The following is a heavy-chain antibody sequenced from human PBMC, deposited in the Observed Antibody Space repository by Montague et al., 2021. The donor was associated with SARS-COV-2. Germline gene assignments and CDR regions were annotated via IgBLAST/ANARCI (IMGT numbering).Heavy chain of an antibody. V-gene: IGHV4-34*01. CDR2: INHSGTT. Sequence: SETLSLTCAVYGGSFSGYYWTWIRQSPGKGLEWIAEINHSGTTNYNFNPSLRSRVTISVDTSKIQFSLKLSSVTTADTAMYYCARALYGSVSSHFDYWGQGTLVTVSS. CDR3: ARALYGSVSSHFDY. D-gene: IGHD3-10*01. J-gene: IGHJ4*02. CDR1: GGSFSGYY.